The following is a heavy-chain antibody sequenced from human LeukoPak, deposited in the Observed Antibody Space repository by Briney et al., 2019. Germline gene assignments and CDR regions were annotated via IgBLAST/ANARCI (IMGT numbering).Heavy chain of an antibody. CDR2: INSDGSST. Sequence: QPGGSLRLSCAASGFTFSSYWMHWVRQAPGKGLVWVSRINSDGSSTSYADSVKGRFTISRDNSKNTLYLQMGSLRAEDMAVYYCARELERWYGSPKSNSPVDYWGQGTLVTVSS. J-gene: IGHJ4*02. CDR3: ARELERWYGSPKSNSPVDY. V-gene: IGHV3-74*01. CDR1: GFTFSSYW. D-gene: IGHD3-10*01.